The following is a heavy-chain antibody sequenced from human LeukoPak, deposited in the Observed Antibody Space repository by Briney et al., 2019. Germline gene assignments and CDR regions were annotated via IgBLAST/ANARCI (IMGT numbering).Heavy chain of an antibody. CDR2: INPNSGGT. CDR1: GYTCTGYY. J-gene: IGHJ4*02. CDR3: ARVSRGYSYGYDY. V-gene: IGHV1-2*02. Sequence: ASVKVSCKASGYTCTGYYMHWVRQATGQGLEWMVWINPNSGGTNYAQKFQGRVTMTRDTSISTAYMELSRLRSDDTAVYYCARVSRGYSYGYDYWGQGTLVTVSS. D-gene: IGHD5-18*01.